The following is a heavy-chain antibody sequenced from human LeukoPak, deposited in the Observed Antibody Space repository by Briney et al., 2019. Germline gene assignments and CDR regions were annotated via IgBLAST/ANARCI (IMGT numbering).Heavy chain of an antibody. CDR1: GYTFISYY. J-gene: IGHJ4*02. CDR3: ARGITGDRRDYFDY. V-gene: IGHV1-46*01. D-gene: IGHD1-20*01. CDR2: VNPSVGST. Sequence: ASVKVSCKASGYTFISYYMHWVRQAPGQALEWMGIVNPSVGSTSYAQKFQGRVTMTRDTSTSTVYMELSSLRSEDTAVYYCARGITGDRRDYFDYWGQGTLVTVSS.